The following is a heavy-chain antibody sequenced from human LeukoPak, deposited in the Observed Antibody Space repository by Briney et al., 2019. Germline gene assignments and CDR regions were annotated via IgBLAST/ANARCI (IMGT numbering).Heavy chain of an antibody. CDR2: MNPNSGNT. D-gene: IGHD5-18*01. V-gene: IGHV1-8*03. J-gene: IGHJ4*02. CDR3: ARASGVDTAMGLLGYFDY. Sequence: ASVKVSCKASGYTFTSYDINWVRQATGQGLEWMGWMNPNSGNTGYAQKFQGRVTITRNTSISTAYMELSSLRSDDTAVYYCARASGVDTAMGLLGYFDYWGQGTLVTVSS. CDR1: GYTFTSYD.